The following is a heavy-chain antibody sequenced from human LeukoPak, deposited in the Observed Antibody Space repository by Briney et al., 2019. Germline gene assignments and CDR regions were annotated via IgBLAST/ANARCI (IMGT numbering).Heavy chain of an antibody. V-gene: IGHV4-34*01. CDR1: GGSFSGYY. CDR2: INHSGST. D-gene: IGHD6-13*01. CDR3: ARRRGGSWLNYYYYYMDV. Sequence: SETLSLTCAVYGGSFSGYYWSWIRQPPGKGLEWIGEINHSGSTNYNPSLKSRVTISVDTSKNQFSLKLSSVTAADTAVYYCARRRGGSWLNYYYYYMDVWGKGTTVTISS. J-gene: IGHJ6*03.